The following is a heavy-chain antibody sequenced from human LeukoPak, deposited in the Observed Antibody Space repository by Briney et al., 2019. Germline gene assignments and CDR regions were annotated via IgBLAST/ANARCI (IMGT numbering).Heavy chain of an antibody. CDR2: IYDSGTT. D-gene: IGHD3-10*01. V-gene: IGHV4-59*08. CDR3: VRYGSGTYSTPCNY. Sequence: SETLSLTCTVSGGSISSYSWTWIRQPPGKGLEWIGYIYDSGTTHYNPSLKSRVTISVDTSKNQFSLRLTSVTAADTAVYYCVRYGSGTYSTPCNYWGQGTLVTVSS. J-gene: IGHJ4*02. CDR1: GGSISSYS.